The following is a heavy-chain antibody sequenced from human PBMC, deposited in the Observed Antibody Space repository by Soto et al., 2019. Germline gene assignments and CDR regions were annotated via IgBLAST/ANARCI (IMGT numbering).Heavy chain of an antibody. CDR2: ISSSSSTI. V-gene: IGHV3-48*02. J-gene: IGHJ3*02. D-gene: IGHD3-9*01. CDR1: GFTFSSYS. Sequence: GGSLRLSCAASGFTFSSYSMNWVRQAPGKGLEWVSYISSSSSTIYYAGSVKGRLTISRDNAENSLYLQMNSLRDEDTAVYYCARGEYYDILTGYGPNVFDIWGQGTMVTVSS. CDR3: ARGEYYDILTGYGPNVFDI.